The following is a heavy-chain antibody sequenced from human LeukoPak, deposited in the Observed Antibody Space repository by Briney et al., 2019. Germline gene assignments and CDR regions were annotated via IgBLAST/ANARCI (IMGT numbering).Heavy chain of an antibody. CDR1: GYIFSKFR. V-gene: IGHV1-18*01. CDR2: ISADNGDT. Sequence: SVKVSCKTSGYIFSKFRISWGRQAPAQGLEWMGWISADNGDTNYAQKFQNRVTMTTDTSTNTAYMALGSLTSEDTAVYYCARLYRTVVRFEETLDSWGQGTLVTVFS. D-gene: IGHD2-8*01. CDR3: ARLYRTVVRFEETLDS. J-gene: IGHJ4*02.